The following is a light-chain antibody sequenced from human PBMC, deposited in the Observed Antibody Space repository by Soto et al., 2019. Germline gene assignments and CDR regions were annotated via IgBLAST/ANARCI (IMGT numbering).Light chain of an antibody. Sequence: EVVMTQSPATLSVSPGERATLSCRASQSVSSNLAWYQQKPGQAPRLLISGAYTRATGIPARFSGSGSGTEFTLNISSLQSEDFAVYYCQQFNKWPRTFGQGTRLEIK. CDR3: QQFNKWPRT. CDR1: QSVSSN. V-gene: IGKV3-15*01. J-gene: IGKJ5*01. CDR2: GAY.